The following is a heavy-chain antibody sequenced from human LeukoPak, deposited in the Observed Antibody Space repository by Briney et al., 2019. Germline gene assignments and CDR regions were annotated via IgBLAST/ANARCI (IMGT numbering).Heavy chain of an antibody. J-gene: IGHJ4*02. D-gene: IGHD1-26*01. CDR3: ARSPGSYDSFDY. Sequence: ASVKVSCKASGYTFTSYYMHWVRQAPGQGLEWMGIINPSGGSTSYAQKFQGRVTMTRDTSTSTVYMELSSLRSEDTAIYYCARSPGSYDSFDYWGQGTLVTVSS. CDR2: INPSGGST. CDR1: GYTFTSYY. V-gene: IGHV1-46*01.